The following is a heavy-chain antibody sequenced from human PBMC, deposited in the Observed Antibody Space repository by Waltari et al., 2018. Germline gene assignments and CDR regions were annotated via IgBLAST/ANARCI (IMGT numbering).Heavy chain of an antibody. CDR3: LFVDTALIIPDVFDL. V-gene: IGHV3-15*01. Sequence: EVQLVESGGGLVKPGGSLRLSCSASGFPFRQAWMNCMRQAPGKGLEWVGRIKSTVDGGTTDYAAPVQGRFTISRDDSKNTLYLQMSSLRTEDTAVYYCLFVDTALIIPDVFDLWGQGTLVTVSS. CDR2: IKSTVDGGTT. CDR1: GFPFRQAW. D-gene: IGHD5-18*01. J-gene: IGHJ3*01.